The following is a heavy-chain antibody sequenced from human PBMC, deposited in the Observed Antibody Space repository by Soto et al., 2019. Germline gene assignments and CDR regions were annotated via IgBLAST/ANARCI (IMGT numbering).Heavy chain of an antibody. J-gene: IGHJ5*02. D-gene: IGHD3-10*01. CDR1: GGSFSGYY. CDR3: ARGSITMVRGVLEWFDP. CDR2: INHSGST. V-gene: IGHV4-34*01. Sequence: SETLSLTCAVYGGSFSGYYWSWIRQPPGKGLEWIGEINHSGSTNYNPSLKSRVTISVDTSKNQFSLKLSSVTAADTAVYYCARGSITMVRGVLEWFDPWGQGTLVT.